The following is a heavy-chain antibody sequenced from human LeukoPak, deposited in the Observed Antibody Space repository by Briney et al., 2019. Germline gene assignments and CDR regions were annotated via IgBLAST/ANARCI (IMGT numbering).Heavy chain of an antibody. CDR3: ARDVRAVAGLLDY. V-gene: IGHV3-21*01. CDR1: GFTFSSYS. D-gene: IGHD6-19*01. J-gene: IGHJ4*02. Sequence: GGSLRLSCAASGFTFSSYSMNWVRQAPGKGLEWVSSISSSSSYIYYADSVKGRFTISRDNAKNSLYLQMNSLRAEDTAVYYCARDVRAVAGLLDYWGQGTLVTVSS. CDR2: ISSSSSYI.